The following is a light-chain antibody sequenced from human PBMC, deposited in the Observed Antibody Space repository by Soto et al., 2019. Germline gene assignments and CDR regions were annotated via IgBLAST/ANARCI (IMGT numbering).Light chain of an antibody. J-gene: IGLJ2*01. CDR1: SSDVGAYNY. V-gene: IGLV2-14*03. CDR3: SSYTIRSTVV. CDR2: DVA. Sequence: QSALTQPASVSGSPGQSITISCTGTSSDVGAYNYVSWYQHHPGKAPKLMIYDVANRPSGVSNRFSGSKSGNTASLTISGLQAEDEADYYCSSYTIRSTVVFGGGTKLNVL.